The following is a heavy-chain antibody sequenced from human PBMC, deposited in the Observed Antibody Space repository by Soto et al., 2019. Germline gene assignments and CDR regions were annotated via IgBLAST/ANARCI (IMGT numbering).Heavy chain of an antibody. Sequence: QVQLQESGPGLVKPSETLSLTCTVSGGSISSYYWSWIRQPPGKGLEWIGYIYYSGSTNYNPSLRSRGTISVDTSKNQFSLKLSAVTAADRAVYYCARHAYSSSDGWCDPWGQGTLVTVSS. J-gene: IGHJ5*02. CDR3: ARHAYSSSDGWCDP. CDR1: GGSISSYY. CDR2: IYYSGST. D-gene: IGHD6-6*01. V-gene: IGHV4-59*08.